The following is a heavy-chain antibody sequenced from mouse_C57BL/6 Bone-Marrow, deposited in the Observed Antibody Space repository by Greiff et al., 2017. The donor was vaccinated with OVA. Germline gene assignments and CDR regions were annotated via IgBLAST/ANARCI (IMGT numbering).Heavy chain of an antibody. J-gene: IGHJ4*01. CDR1: GYSITSGYY. V-gene: IGHV3-6*01. Sequence: ESGPGLVKPSQSLSLTCSVTGYSITSGYYWNWIRQFPGNKLEWMGYISYDGSNNYNPSLKNRISITRDTSKNQFFLKLNSVTTEDTATYYCARDPDGSSLYAMDYWGQGTSVTVSS. D-gene: IGHD1-1*01. CDR2: ISYDGSN. CDR3: ARDPDGSSLYAMDY.